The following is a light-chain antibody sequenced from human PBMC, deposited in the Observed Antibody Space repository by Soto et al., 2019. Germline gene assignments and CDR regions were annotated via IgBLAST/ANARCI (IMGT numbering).Light chain of an antibody. J-gene: IGKJ4*01. Sequence: DIQMTQSPSTLSASVGDRVTITCRASRSISNWLAWYQQRPGIAPKLLIFDASILQSGVPSRFSGSGSGTEFTLSISRLQTDDFATYYCQQYGSFSPITFGGGTKVAIK. CDR1: RSISNW. CDR2: DAS. CDR3: QQYGSFSPIT. V-gene: IGKV1-5*01.